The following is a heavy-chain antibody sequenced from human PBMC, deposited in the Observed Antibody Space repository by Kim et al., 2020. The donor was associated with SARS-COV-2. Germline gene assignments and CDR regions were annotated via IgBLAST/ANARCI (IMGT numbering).Heavy chain of an antibody. V-gene: IGHV1-46*01. J-gene: IGHJ4*02. Sequence: YAQKFQGRVTMTRDTSTSTAYMELSSQRSEDIDVYYCARLTTVTTCYFDYWGQGTLVTVSS. CDR3: ARLTTVTTCYFDY. D-gene: IGHD4-17*01.